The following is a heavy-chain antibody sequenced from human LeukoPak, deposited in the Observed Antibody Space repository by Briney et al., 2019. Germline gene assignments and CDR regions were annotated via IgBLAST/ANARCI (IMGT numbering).Heavy chain of an antibody. CDR3: ARCPPVRDGFYY. V-gene: IGHV3-53*01. J-gene: IGHJ4*02. CDR1: GFTVSSNY. D-gene: IGHD2-21*01. Sequence: GGSLRLSCAASGFTVSSNYMSWVRQAPGKGLEWVSVIYSGGSTYYADSVKGRFTISRDNSKNTLYLQMNSLRAEDTAVYYCARCPPVRDGFYYWGQGTLVTVSS. CDR2: IYSGGST.